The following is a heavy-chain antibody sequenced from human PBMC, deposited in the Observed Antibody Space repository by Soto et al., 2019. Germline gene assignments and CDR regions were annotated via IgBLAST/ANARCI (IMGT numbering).Heavy chain of an antibody. CDR2: ISDSGGSR. V-gene: IGHV3-23*01. Sequence: RGSLRLSCAVAGFTFSDYAMIFFRHSPFKGLEWVSDISDSGGSRQYADSVKGRFTISRDNSKNTLYLQMNSLRAEDTAFYYCSTRDFLTGSTYFFDSWGPGTLVTVSS. CDR1: GFTFSDYA. J-gene: IGHJ4*02. CDR3: STRDFLTGSTYFFDS. D-gene: IGHD3-9*01.